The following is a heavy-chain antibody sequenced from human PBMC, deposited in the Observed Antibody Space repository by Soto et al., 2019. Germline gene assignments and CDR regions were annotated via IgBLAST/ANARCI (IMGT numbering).Heavy chain of an antibody. CDR3: ATEVFHNYDRIDSSDY. CDR2: IKSKTDGGTT. CDR1: GFTFSNAW. V-gene: IGHV3-15*07. D-gene: IGHD3-22*01. Sequence: GGSLRLSCAASGFTFSNAWMNWVRQAPGKGLEWVGRIKSKTDGGTTDYAAPVKGRFTISRDDSKNTLYLQMDSLKTEDTAVYYCATEVFHNYDRIDSSDYWGQGNLVTVSS. J-gene: IGHJ4*02.